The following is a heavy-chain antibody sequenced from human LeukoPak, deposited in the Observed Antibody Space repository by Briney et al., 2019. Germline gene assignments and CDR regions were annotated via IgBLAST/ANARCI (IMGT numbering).Heavy chain of an antibody. J-gene: IGHJ6*03. Sequence: GGSLRLSCAASGFTFSNAWMSWVRQAPGKGLEWVSAISGSGGSTYYADSVKGRFTISRGNSKNTLYLQMNSLRAEDTAVYYCAKDNYYYYMDVWGKGTTVTVSS. CDR3: AKDNYYYYMDV. CDR2: ISGSGGST. V-gene: IGHV3-23*01. CDR1: GFTFSNAW.